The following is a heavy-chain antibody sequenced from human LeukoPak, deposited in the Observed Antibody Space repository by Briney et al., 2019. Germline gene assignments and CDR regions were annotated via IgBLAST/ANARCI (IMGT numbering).Heavy chain of an antibody. Sequence: SETLSLTCTVSGGSISDYHWNWIRQPPGKGLEWMGYIHNSGSTNYNPSLKSRVTISVDTSKNQFSLKLSSVTAADTAIYYCARGLGITMFGVVTIRRFDPWGQGILVTVSS. J-gene: IGHJ5*02. CDR3: ARGLGITMFGVVTIRRFDP. V-gene: IGHV4-59*13. CDR2: IHNSGST. D-gene: IGHD3-3*01. CDR1: GGSISDYH.